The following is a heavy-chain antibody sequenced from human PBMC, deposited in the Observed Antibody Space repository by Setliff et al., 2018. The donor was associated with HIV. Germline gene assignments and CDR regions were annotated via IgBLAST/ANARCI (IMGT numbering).Heavy chain of an antibody. D-gene: IGHD7-27*01. J-gene: IGHJ4*02. CDR2: INPGDSDT. Sequence: GESLKISCKTSGYNFATYYITWVRQMPGKGLEWIGRINPGDSDTGYSPSFQGQVTISADRSITTAYLQWDSLKASDTAMYYCTRRRRAPGTGDLEAYWGQGTLVTVPQ. CDR1: GYNFATYY. CDR3: TRRRRAPGTGDLEAY. V-gene: IGHV5-51*01.